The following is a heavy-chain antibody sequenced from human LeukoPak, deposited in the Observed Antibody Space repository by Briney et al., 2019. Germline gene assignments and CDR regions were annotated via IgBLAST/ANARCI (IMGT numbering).Heavy chain of an antibody. V-gene: IGHV1-69*04. CDR2: IIPILGIA. CDR3: ARDHPDSSGNYYYGMDV. D-gene: IGHD4-11*01. CDR1: GYTFTSYD. J-gene: IGHJ6*02. Sequence: SVKVSCKASGYTFTSYDINWVRQAPGQGLEWMGRIIPILGIANYAQKFQGRVTITADKSTSTAYMELSSLRSEDTAVYYCARDHPDSSGNYYYGMDVWGQGTTVTVSS.